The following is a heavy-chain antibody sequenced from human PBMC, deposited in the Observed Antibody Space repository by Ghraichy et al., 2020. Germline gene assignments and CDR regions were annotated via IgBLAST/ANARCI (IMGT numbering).Heavy chain of an antibody. V-gene: IGHV4-39*01. J-gene: IGHJ4*02. CDR3: ARLGSGWYGRGYYFDY. CDR2: IYYSGST. CDR1: GGSISSSSYY. Sequence: SQTLSLTCTVSGGSISSSSYYWGWIRQPPGKGLEWIGSIYYSGSTYYNPSLKSRVTISVDTSKNQFSLKLSSVTAADTAVYYCARLGSGWYGRGYYFDYWGQGTLVTVSS. D-gene: IGHD6-19*01.